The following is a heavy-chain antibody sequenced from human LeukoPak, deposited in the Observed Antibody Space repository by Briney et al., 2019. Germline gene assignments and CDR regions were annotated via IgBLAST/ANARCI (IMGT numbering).Heavy chain of an antibody. Sequence: SVTVSLKSSVGTFSSYAISWVRQPPAQGLEWMGRIIPIFGRANNAQKFQGRVTITADKSTSTAYMELSSLRPEDTAVYYCARSYRRYGSGSYSHDYYYGMDVWGQGTTVTVSS. CDR1: VGTFSSYA. CDR3: ARSYRRYGSGSYSHDYYYGMDV. D-gene: IGHD3-10*01. J-gene: IGHJ6*02. CDR2: IIPIFGRA. V-gene: IGHV1-69*04.